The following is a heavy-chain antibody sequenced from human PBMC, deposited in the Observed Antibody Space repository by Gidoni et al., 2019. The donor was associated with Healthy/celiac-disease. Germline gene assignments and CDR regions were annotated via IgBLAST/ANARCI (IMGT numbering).Heavy chain of an antibody. D-gene: IGHD3-22*01. CDR1: GFTFSSYG. J-gene: IGHJ3*02. Sequence: QVQLVESGGGVVQPGRSLRLSCAASGFTFSSYGMHWVRQAPGKGLEWVAVISYDGSNKYYADSVKGRFTISRDNSKNTLYLQMNSLRAEDTAVYYCAKDDPVYYDSSGYSDAFDIWGQGTMVTVSS. CDR3: AKDDPVYYDSSGYSDAFDI. V-gene: IGHV3-30*18. CDR2: ISYDGSNK.